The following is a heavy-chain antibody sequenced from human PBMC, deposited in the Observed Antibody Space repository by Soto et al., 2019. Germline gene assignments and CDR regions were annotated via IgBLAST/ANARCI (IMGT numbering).Heavy chain of an antibody. V-gene: IGHV1-18*01. CDR1: GYTFTSYG. Sequence: ASVKVSCKASGYTFTSYGISWVRQAPGQGLEWMGWISAYNGNTNYAQKLQGRVTMTTDTSTSTAYMELRSLRSDDTAVYYCARVLGPPHIVVVVAATQFDYWGQGTLVTVSS. CDR3: ARVLGPPHIVVVVAATQFDY. D-gene: IGHD2-15*01. J-gene: IGHJ4*02. CDR2: ISAYNGNT.